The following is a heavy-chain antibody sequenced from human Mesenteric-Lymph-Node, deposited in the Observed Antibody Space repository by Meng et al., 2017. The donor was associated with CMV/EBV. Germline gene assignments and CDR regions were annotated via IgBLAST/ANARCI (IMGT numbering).Heavy chain of an antibody. J-gene: IGHJ4*02. CDR2: INPSGGST. Sequence: GGSLRLSCAASGFTVSSNYMSWVRQAPGKGLEWMGIINPSGGSTSYAQKFQGRVTMTRDTSTSTVYMELSSLRSEDTAVYYCARDGDYGDYYFDYWGQGTLVTVSS. V-gene: IGHV1-46*01. D-gene: IGHD4-17*01. CDR1: GFTVSSNY. CDR3: ARDGDYGDYYFDY.